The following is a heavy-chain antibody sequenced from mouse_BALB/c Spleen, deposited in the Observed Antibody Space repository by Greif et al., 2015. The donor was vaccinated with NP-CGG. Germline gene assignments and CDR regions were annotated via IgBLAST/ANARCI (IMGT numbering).Heavy chain of an antibody. D-gene: IGHD1-1*02. CDR2: IWWNDNK. J-gene: IGHJ3*01. Sequence: QVTLKECGPGILQPSQTLSLTCSFSGFSLSTYGIGVGWIRQPSGKGLEWLAHIWWNDNKYYNTALKSRLTISKDTSNTQVFLKIAGVDTADPATYYCARMGGSPAWFAYWGQGTLVTVSA. V-gene: IGHV8-11*01. CDR1: GFSLSTYGIG. CDR3: ARMGGSPAWFAY.